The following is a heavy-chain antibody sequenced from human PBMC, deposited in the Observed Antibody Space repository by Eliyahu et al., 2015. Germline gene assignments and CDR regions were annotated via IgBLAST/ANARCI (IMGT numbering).Heavy chain of an antibody. D-gene: IGHD2-2*01. CDR2: ITNSGDDT. V-gene: IGHV3-23*01. J-gene: IGHJ4*02. CDR3: AKGSSPSRPYYFAS. Sequence: EVQLLESGGGLVQPGGSLRLXCAASGFPFNNYAMSWVRQAPGKGLEWISAITNSGDDTFVADSVKGRFTISRDNSKNTLYLQMNSLRAEDTAIYFCAKGSSPSRPYYFASWGQGTLITVSS. CDR1: GFPFNNYA.